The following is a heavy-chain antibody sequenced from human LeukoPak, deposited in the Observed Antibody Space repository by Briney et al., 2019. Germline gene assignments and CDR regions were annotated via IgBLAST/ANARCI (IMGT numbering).Heavy chain of an antibody. Sequence: GGSLRLSCAASGFTFSSYWMSWLRQAPGKGLEWVANIKQDGSEKYYVDSVKGRFTISRDNAKNSLYLQMNSLRAEDTAVCYCARDNYYDSSGYYGWWGQGTLVTVSS. D-gene: IGHD3-22*01. CDR2: IKQDGSEK. CDR3: ARDNYYDSSGYYGW. CDR1: GFTFSSYW. V-gene: IGHV3-7*01. J-gene: IGHJ4*02.